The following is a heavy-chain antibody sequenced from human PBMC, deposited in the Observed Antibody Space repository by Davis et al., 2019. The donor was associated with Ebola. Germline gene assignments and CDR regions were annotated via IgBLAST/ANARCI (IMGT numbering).Heavy chain of an antibody. V-gene: IGHV3-48*03. D-gene: IGHD3-16*01. CDR2: ISDSGLTI. Sequence: GGSLRLSCSASGFTLERYYMSWVRQAQGKGLDWVSYISDSGLTIYYSDSVKGRFTISRDNAKKSLYLEMNSLRAEDTAVYYCARGLYGMDVWGQGTTVTVPS. CDR1: GFTLERYY. CDR3: ARGLYGMDV. J-gene: IGHJ6*02.